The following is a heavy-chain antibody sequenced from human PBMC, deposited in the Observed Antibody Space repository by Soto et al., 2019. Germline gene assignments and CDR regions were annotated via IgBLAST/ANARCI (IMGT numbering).Heavy chain of an antibody. CDR2: IYQSGVT. CDR1: GDSYSISTYS. V-gene: IGHV4-30-2*01. Sequence: SETLSLTCNMSGDSYSISTYSWSWIRQPPGKALQWIGFIYQSGVTSYNPSLASRVSISLNRSNNQCSLKLKSVTAADTAVYFCAGMPYTSGLRFDPWGPGTLVTVSS. D-gene: IGHD6-19*01. J-gene: IGHJ5*02. CDR3: AGMPYTSGLRFDP.